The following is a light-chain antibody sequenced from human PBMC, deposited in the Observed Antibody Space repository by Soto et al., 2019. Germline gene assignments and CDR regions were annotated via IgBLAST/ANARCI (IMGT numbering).Light chain of an antibody. CDR3: QHCSNWPPRCP. Sequence: DIVWTKSQATLYLSPGERATLSCRASQSVSSFLACYQQKPGQAPRLLIYGASNRATDIPARFSGSGSGTDIPLTISSLVPEDVAVYYCQHCSNWPPRCPFGQGTNVE. V-gene: IGKV3-11*01. CDR1: QSVSSF. J-gene: IGKJ1*01. CDR2: GAS.